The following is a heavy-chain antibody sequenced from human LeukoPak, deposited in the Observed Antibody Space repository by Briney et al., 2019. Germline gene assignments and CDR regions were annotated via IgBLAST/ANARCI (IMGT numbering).Heavy chain of an antibody. CDR1: GGTFSSYA. J-gene: IGHJ4*02. CDR2: IIPILGIA. V-gene: IGHV1-69*04. D-gene: IGHD6-13*01. CDR3: ARARPTRGSSSWYYFDY. Sequence: SVKVSCKASGGTFSSYAISWVRQAPGQGLEWMGRIIPILGIANYAQKFQGRVTITADKSTSTAYMELSSLRSEDTAVYYCARARPTRGSSSWYYFDYWGQGTLVTVSS.